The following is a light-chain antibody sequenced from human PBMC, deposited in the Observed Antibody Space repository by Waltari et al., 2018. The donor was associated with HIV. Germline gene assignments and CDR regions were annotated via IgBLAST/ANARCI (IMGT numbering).Light chain of an antibody. CDR1: SSDVGGFNY. V-gene: IGLV2-14*01. CDR2: GVS. J-gene: IGLJ3*02. Sequence: QSALTQPASVSGSPGQSITISCTGTSSDVGGFNYVSWYQHHPGKAPKLMIYGVSNRPSVVSNRFSGSKSGTTASLTISGLQAEDEADYYCSAYTTSSTLGMFGGGTKLTVL. CDR3: SAYTTSSTLGM.